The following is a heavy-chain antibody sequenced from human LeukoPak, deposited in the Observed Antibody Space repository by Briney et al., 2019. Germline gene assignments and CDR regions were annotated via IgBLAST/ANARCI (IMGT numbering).Heavy chain of an antibody. D-gene: IGHD3-22*01. CDR2: IYYSGST. CDR3: ARAPYYYDSSGCYHFDY. CDR1: GGSVSSGSYY. V-gene: IGHV4-61*01. Sequence: SETLSLTCTVSGGSVSSGSYYWSWIRQPPGKGLEWIGYIYYSGSTNYNPSLKSRVTISVDTSKNQFSLKLSSVTAADTAVYYCARAPYYYDSSGCYHFDYWGQGTLVTVSS. J-gene: IGHJ4*02.